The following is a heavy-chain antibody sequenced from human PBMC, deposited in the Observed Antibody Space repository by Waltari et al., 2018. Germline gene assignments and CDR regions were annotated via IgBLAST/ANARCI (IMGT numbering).Heavy chain of an antibody. V-gene: IGHV3-23*01. Sequence: EVQLLESGGGLVQPGGSHRLSCAASGFSFGGFGLNWVRQAPGEGLEWVSGVSGSGATTYYADSVRGRFTVSRDNNRNTMYLQMNSLRAEDTAVYYCAKAFRGYSGSYFDIWGRGTLVAVSA. D-gene: IGHD5-12*01. CDR1: GFSFGGFG. CDR3: AKAFRGYSGSYFDI. CDR2: VSGSGATT. J-gene: IGHJ4*02.